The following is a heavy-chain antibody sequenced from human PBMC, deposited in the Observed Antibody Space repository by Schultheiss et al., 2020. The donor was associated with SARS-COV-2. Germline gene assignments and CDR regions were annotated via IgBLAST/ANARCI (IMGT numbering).Heavy chain of an antibody. CDR1: GGSFSGYY. Sequence: SETLSLTCAVYGGSFSGYYWSWIRQPPGKGLEWIGEINHSGSTNYNPSLKSRVTISVDTSKNQFSLKLSSVTAADTAVYYCARGRAAGVVDYWGQGTLVTVSS. CDR2: INHSGST. J-gene: IGHJ4*02. D-gene: IGHD3-10*01. V-gene: IGHV4-34*01. CDR3: ARGRAAGVVDY.